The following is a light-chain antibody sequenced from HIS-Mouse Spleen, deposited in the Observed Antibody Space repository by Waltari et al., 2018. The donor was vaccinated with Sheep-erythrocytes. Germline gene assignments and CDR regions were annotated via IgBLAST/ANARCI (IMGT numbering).Light chain of an antibody. CDR3: QAWDSSTAV. CDR1: NLGDKY. J-gene: IGLJ2*01. Sequence: SYELTQPPSVSVPPGQTASITCSGDNLGDKYACWYQQKPGQSPVLVIYQDSKRPSGIPERFSGSNSGNTATLTISGTQAMDEADYYCQAWDSSTAVFGGGTKLTVL. V-gene: IGLV3-1*01. CDR2: QDS.